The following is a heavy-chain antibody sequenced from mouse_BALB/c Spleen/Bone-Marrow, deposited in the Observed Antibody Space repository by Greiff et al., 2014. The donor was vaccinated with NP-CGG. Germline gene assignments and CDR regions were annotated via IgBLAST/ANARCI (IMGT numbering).Heavy chain of an antibody. CDR3: ARDQGYYAMDY. Sequence: EVKLQESGTDLVKSSQSLSLTCTVTGYSITSGYSWHWIRQFPGNKLEWMGYIHYSGSTNYNPSLKSRISITRDTSKNKFFLQLNSVTTEDTATYYCARDQGYYAMDYWGQGTSVTVSS. CDR1: GYSITSGYS. J-gene: IGHJ4*01. V-gene: IGHV3-1*02. CDR2: IHYSGST.